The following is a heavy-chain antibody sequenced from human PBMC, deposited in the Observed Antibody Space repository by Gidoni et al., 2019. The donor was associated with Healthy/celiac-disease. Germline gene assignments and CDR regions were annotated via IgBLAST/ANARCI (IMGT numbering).Heavy chain of an antibody. V-gene: IGHV4-39*01. CDR1: GVSISRSTYY. CDR3: ARHRRDYYDSSGYPWGAFDI. J-gene: IGHJ3*02. Sequence: QLQLHEPAPGLVKPSQTPSLTCAAPGVSISRSTYYWGWIRQPPGKGLEWIGVIYSSGSTYYNPSLKSRVTISVDTSKNQFSLKLSSVTAADTAVYYCARHRRDYYDSSGYPWGAFDIWGQGTMVTVSS. CDR2: IYSSGST. D-gene: IGHD3-22*01.